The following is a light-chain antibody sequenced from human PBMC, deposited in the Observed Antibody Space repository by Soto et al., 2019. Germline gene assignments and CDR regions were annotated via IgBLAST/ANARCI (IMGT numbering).Light chain of an antibody. CDR3: QQCGSSPCT. CDR1: QSVSSYY. Sequence: EIVLTQSTGTLSLSPVERATLSCRASQSVSSYYLAWYQQKPGQAPRLLIYAASSRATGIPDRFSGGGSGTDFTLTISRLEPEDFAVYYCQQCGSSPCTFGQGTKGEIK. V-gene: IGKV3-20*01. J-gene: IGKJ1*01. CDR2: AAS.